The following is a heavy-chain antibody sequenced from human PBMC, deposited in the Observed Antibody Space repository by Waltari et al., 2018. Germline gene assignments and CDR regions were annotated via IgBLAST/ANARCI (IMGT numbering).Heavy chain of an antibody. D-gene: IGHD2-8*02. J-gene: IGHJ5*02. CDR2: WYYNGTT. V-gene: IGHV4-39*01. Sequence: QLQLQESGPGLVKSSEPPSLPCTVPGAPISSSRYSWCWIRQSPGKGLEWIGSWYYNGTTYYHPSLKGRVTISVDTSKKQFFLKLSSVTASDTAMYYCARYPAVVYAKVDPWGQGTLVIVSS. CDR3: ARYPAVVYAKVDP. CDR1: GAPISSSRYS.